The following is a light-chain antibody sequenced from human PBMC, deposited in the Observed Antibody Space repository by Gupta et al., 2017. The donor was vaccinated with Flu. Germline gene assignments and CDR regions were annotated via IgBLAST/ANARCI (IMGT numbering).Light chain of an antibody. CDR3: HADAGSNNWV. J-gene: IGLJ3*02. CDR2: EVT. V-gene: IGLV2-8*01. Sequence: VSISCTGTSSDVGGDKYVYWNQRHAGKAPKLMIYEVTKRPAGVPDGFSGSKADNTASLTVSGRKEEDEADYYSHADAGSNNWVFGGVTKPTVL. CDR1: SSDVGGDKY.